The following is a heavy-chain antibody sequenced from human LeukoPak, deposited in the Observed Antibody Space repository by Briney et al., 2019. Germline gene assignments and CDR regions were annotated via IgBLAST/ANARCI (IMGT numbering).Heavy chain of an antibody. J-gene: IGHJ4*02. CDR1: GFTFSSYW. V-gene: IGHV3-7*01. CDR2: IKQDGSEK. CDR3: ARALDSSSSRYQAFEE. D-gene: IGHD2-2*01. Sequence: GGSLRLSCAASGFTFSSYWMSWVRQAPGKGLEWVANIKQDGSEKNYVDSVKGRFTISRDNAKNSLYLQMNSLRAEDTAVYYCARALDSSSSRYQAFEEWGQGTLVTVSS.